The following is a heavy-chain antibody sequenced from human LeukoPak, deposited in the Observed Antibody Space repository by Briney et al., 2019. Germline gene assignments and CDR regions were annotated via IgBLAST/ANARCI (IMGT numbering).Heavy chain of an antibody. J-gene: IGHJ4*02. CDR1: GGSISSYY. CDR2: IYYSGRT. D-gene: IGHD3-9*01. V-gene: IGHV4-59*05. CDR3: ASAYYDILGGHFDY. Sequence: SETLSLTCTVSGGSISSYYWSWIRQPAGKGLEWIGSIYYSGRTYYNSSLKSRVTISVDTSKNQFSLKVTSVTAADTAVYYCASAYYDILGGHFDYWGQGTLVTVSS.